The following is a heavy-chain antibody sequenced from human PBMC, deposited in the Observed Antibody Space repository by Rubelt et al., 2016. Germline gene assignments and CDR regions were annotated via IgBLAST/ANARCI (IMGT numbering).Heavy chain of an antibody. V-gene: IGHV3-11*01. J-gene: IGHJ4*02. CDR2: SSSRSTI. D-gene: IGHD5-24*01. Sequence: SSSRSTIYYADSVQVRFTMSRDNAKNSLYLQLNSLRAEDTAEYYCERVDSGWRYDYWGQGTLVTVSS. CDR3: ERVDSGWRYDY.